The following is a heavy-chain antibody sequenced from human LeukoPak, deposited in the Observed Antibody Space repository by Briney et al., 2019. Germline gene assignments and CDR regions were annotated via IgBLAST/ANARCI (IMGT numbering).Heavy chain of an antibody. J-gene: IGHJ6*02. Sequence: SETLSLTCTVSGGSISSYYASWIRQPPGKGLGWIGYIYYRGGTNYNPSLKRRVTIPVDTSKNQFSLKLSSVTAADTAVYYCARNNGVRGVITSYYYVRDVRGQGTTVTVSS. V-gene: IGHV4-59*08. CDR1: GGSISSYY. D-gene: IGHD3-10*01. CDR3: ARNNGVRGVITSYYYVRDV. CDR2: IYYRGGT.